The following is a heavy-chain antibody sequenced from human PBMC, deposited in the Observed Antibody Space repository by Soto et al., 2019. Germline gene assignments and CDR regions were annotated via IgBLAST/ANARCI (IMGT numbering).Heavy chain of an antibody. CDR1: EFTFSNHD. D-gene: IGHD1-26*01. J-gene: IGHJ4*02. V-gene: IGHV3-33*01. CDR2: IWNDGSKK. Sequence: QVQLVESGGSVVQPGRSLRLSCAASEFTFSNHDMHWVRQAPGKGLEWVAVIWNDGSKKYYADSVKGRCTISRDNSKNMLYLQMNSLRAEDTAVYHCARARYSVSYFDHWGQGTLVTVSS. CDR3: ARARYSVSYFDH.